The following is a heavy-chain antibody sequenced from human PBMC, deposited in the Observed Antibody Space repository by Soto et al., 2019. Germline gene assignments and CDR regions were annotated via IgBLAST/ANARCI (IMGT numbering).Heavy chain of an antibody. CDR3: AKGDLSYFDY. D-gene: IGHD3-16*01. Sequence: SVKDSCKASGGTFSSYTISWVRQAPGQGLEWMGRIIPILGIANYARKFQGRVTITADKSTSTAYMELSSLRSEDTAVYYCAKGDLSYFDYWGQGTLVTVSS. J-gene: IGHJ4*02. CDR2: IIPILGIA. CDR1: GGTFSSYT. V-gene: IGHV1-69*02.